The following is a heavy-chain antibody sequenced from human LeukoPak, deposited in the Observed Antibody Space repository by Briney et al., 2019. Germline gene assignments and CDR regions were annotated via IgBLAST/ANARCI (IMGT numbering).Heavy chain of an antibody. CDR1: GYIFTNYY. CDR2: INPSGGST. Sequence: ASVKVSCKASGYIFTNYYMHWVRQAPGQGLEWMGTINPSGGSTTYAQKFQGRVTMTRDTSTSTVYMELSSLRSEDTAVYYCARDHGSAYYRAPRHWGQGILVIVSS. J-gene: IGHJ4*02. D-gene: IGHD3-10*01. V-gene: IGHV1-46*01. CDR3: ARDHGSAYYRAPRH.